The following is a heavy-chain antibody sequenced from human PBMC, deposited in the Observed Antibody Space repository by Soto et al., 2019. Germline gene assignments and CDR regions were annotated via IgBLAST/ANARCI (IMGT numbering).Heavy chain of an antibody. CDR1: GGTFSSYT. J-gene: IGHJ5*02. CDR2: IIPILGIA. D-gene: IGHD3-3*01. Sequence: SVKVSCKASGGTFSSYTISWVRQAPGQGLEWMGRIIPILGIANYAQKFQGRVTITADKSTSTAYMELSSLRSEDTAVYYCARGSTYYDFWSGYYPTGNWFDPWGQGTLVTVSS. V-gene: IGHV1-69*02. CDR3: ARGSTYYDFWSGYYPTGNWFDP.